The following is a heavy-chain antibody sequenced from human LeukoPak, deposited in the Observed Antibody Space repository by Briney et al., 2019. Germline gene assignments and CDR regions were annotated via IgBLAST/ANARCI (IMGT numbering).Heavy chain of an antibody. CDR1: GFSFSSYE. J-gene: IGHJ4*02. D-gene: IGHD6-19*01. Sequence: PGGSLRLSCAASGFSFSSYEMNWVRQAPGKGLEWVSYISASGSTIYYADSVKGRFTFSRGNSKNLLYLQMNSLRAEDTAVYYCARGQWLVRGVYFDYWGQGTLVSVSS. CDR2: ISASGSTI. V-gene: IGHV3-48*03. CDR3: ARGQWLVRGVYFDY.